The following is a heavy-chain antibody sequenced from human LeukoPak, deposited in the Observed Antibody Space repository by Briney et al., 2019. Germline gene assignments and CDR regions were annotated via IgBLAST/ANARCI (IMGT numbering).Heavy chain of an antibody. J-gene: IGHJ4*02. Sequence: SETLCLTCTVSGGSISSYYWSWIRQPPGKGLEWIGYIYYSGSTNYNPSLKSRVTISVDTSKNQFSLKLSSVTAADTAVYYCARVGSSGYLISSDIFDYWGQGTLVTVSS. CDR3: ARVGSSGYLISSDIFDY. V-gene: IGHV4-59*01. CDR1: GGSISSYY. D-gene: IGHD3-22*01. CDR2: IYYSGST.